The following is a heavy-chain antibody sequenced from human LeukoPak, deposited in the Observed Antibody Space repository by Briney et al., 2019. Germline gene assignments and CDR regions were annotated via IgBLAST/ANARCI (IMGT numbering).Heavy chain of an antibody. CDR3: ARGGSSWDFAFDI. CDR1: GFTFSSYG. Sequence: PGGSLRLACAAAGFTFSSYGMHWVRHAPGNGLEWVVFIRYDGSNKYYADSVKGRFTISRDNSKNTLYLQMNSLRAEDTAVYYCARGGSSWDFAFDIWGQGTMVTVSS. V-gene: IGHV3-30*02. J-gene: IGHJ3*02. D-gene: IGHD6-13*01. CDR2: IRYDGSNK.